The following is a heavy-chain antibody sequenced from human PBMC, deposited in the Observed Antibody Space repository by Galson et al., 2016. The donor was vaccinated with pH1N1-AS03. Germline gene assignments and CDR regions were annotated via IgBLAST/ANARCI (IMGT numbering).Heavy chain of an antibody. CDR2: IYWDDDK. J-gene: IGHJ4*02. V-gene: IGHV2-5*02. D-gene: IGHD3-16*01. CDR3: AHRGGVSVVWGVMTHFVDY. Sequence: PALVKPPQTLTLTCSFSGFSLPTRGRAVGWVRQPPGKALEWLALIYWDDDKRYNPFLRNRVTISKDTSQNLVVLTMTNMDPVDTGTYYCAHRGGVSVVWGVMTHFVDYWGQGALVTVSS. CDR1: GFSLPTRGRA.